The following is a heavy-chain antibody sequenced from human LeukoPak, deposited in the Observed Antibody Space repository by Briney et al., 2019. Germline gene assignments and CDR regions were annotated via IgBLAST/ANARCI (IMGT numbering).Heavy chain of an antibody. V-gene: IGHV3-7*03. J-gene: IGHJ4*02. CDR2: IKQDGSEK. CDR1: GFTFSSYW. Sequence: GGSLRLSCAASGFTFSSYWMSWVRQAPGKGLEWVGNIKQDGSEKYYVDSVKGRFTISRDNAKNSLYLQMNSLRAEDSALYFCAKTTSGYASSFACWGQGTLVTVSS. D-gene: IGHD1-14*01. CDR3: AKTTSGYASSFAC.